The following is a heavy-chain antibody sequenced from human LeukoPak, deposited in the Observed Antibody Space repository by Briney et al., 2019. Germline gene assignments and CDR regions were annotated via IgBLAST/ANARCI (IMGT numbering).Heavy chain of an antibody. CDR2: INSGGSST. CDR1: GFTFSSYW. J-gene: IGHJ5*02. D-gene: IGHD5-24*01. CDR3: VRPRVEAGNCFDP. Sequence: GGSLRLSCAASGFTFSSYWMRWVRQAPGKGLVWVSRINSGGSSTSYADSVKGRFTISRDNAKNTLYLQVNSLRVEDTGVYYCVRPRVEAGNCFDPWGQGTMVTVSS. V-gene: IGHV3-74*01.